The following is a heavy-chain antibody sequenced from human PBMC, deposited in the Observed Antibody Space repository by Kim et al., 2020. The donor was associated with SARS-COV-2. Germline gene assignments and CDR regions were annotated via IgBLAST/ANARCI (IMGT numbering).Heavy chain of an antibody. CDR3: AYIYAYNFHSED. V-gene: IGHV4-39*01. D-gene: IGHD3-9*01. CDR1: DGSVSGL. Sequence: SETLSLTCTVSDGSVSGLAWNRQPPGQGPERIGKIYSSGCIYYNPSHKSRVKMPADTSKNTFTLRLCLGAAADTAAHYCAYIYAYNFHSEDWGKGTAV. J-gene: IGHJ6*03. CDR2: IYSSGCI.